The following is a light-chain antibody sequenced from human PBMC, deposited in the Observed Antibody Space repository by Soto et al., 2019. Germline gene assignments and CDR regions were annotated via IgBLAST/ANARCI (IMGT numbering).Light chain of an antibody. Sequence: QSALTQPASVSGSPGQSITISCTGTSSDVGCYNYVSWYQQHPGKAPKLMIYDVSNRPSGVSNRFSGSKSGNTASLTIFGLQAEDEADYYCSSSTSSSTRVFGTGTKLTVL. J-gene: IGLJ1*01. CDR3: SSSTSSSTRV. CDR1: SSDVGCYNY. V-gene: IGLV2-14*01. CDR2: DVS.